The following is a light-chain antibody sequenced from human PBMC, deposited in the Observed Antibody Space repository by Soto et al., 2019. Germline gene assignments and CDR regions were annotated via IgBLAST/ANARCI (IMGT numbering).Light chain of an antibody. CDR2: GAS. CDR3: HHYERWPPSYT. CDR1: QSLTSSY. J-gene: IGKJ2*01. Sequence: EIVLTQSPGTLSLSPGERATLSCRASQSLTSSYLAWYQQKPGQAPRLLIYGASSSATGIPDRFCGSGSGTDFTRTISRLDPEDFEVYYFHHYERWPPSYTFGEGTKLEIK. V-gene: IGKV3-20*01.